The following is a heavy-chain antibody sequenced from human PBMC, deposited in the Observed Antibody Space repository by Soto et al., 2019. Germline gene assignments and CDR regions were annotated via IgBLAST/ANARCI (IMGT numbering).Heavy chain of an antibody. J-gene: IGHJ6*02. Sequence: EVQMVESGGGLIQPGGSLRLSCAASGFTVSSNYMSWVRQAPGKGLEWVSVIYSGGSTYYEDSVKGRFTISRDNSKNTLYLQMNSLRVENTAVYYCAREVESYGLGMDVWGQGTTVTVSS. V-gene: IGHV3-53*01. D-gene: IGHD5-18*01. CDR2: IYSGGST. CDR1: GFTVSSNY. CDR3: AREVESYGLGMDV.